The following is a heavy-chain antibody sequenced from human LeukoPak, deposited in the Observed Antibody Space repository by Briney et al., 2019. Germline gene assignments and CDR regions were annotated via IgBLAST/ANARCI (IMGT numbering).Heavy chain of an antibody. D-gene: IGHD3-10*01. CDR3: AKVSYYGSGSPTADWYFDL. J-gene: IGHJ2*01. V-gene: IGHV3-9*01. CDR2: ISWNSGSI. CDR1: GFTFDDYA. Sequence: GGSLRLSCAASGFTFDDYAMHWVRQAPGKGLEWVSGISWNSGSIGYADSVKGRFTISRDNAKNSLYLQMNSLRAEDTALYYCAKVSYYGSGSPTADWYFDLWGRGTLVTVSS.